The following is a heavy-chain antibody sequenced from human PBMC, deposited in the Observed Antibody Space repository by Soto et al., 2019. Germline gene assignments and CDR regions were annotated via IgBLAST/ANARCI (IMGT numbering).Heavy chain of an antibody. CDR3: ARVPRAAAGTD. CDR1: GGSISSSNW. V-gene: IGHV4-4*02. Sequence: QVQLQESGPGLVKPSGTLSLTCAVSGGSISSSNWWSWVRQPPGKGLEWIGEIYHSGSTNYNPSLKSRVTMSVDKSKNQFYLMLSSVTAADTAVYYCARVPRAAAGTDWGQGTLVTVSS. CDR2: IYHSGST. D-gene: IGHD6-13*01. J-gene: IGHJ4*02.